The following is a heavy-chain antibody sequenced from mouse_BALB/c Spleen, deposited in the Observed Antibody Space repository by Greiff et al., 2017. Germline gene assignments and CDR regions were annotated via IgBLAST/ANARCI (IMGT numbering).Heavy chain of an antibody. CDR3: ARWYDGDYYAMDY. J-gene: IGHJ4*01. D-gene: IGHD2-14*01. CDR2: ISSGGSYT. V-gene: IGHV5-9-1*01. Sequence: EVMLVESGGGLVKPGGSLKLSCAASGFTFSSYAMSWVRQTPEKRLEWVATISSGGSYTYYPDSVKGRFTISRDNAKNTLYLQMSSLRSEDTAMYYCARWYDGDYYAMDYWGQGTSVTVSS. CDR1: GFTFSSYA.